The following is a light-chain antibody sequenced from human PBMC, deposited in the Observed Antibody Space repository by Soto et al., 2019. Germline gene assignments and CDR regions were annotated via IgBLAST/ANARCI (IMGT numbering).Light chain of an antibody. CDR1: QSVTWY. CDR3: QQRTTWLT. CDR2: DAT. Sequence: EIVLTQSPATLSLSPGERATLSCRASQSVTWYLAWYQQKPGQAPRLLIYDATNRATGIPARFSGSGSGTDFTLTISRLEPEDFAVYYCQQRTTWLTFGGGARVEI. V-gene: IGKV3-11*01. J-gene: IGKJ4*01.